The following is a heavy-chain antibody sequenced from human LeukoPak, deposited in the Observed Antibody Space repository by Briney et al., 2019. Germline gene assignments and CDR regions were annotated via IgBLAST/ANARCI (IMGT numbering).Heavy chain of an antibody. CDR1: GYTFTSYG. Sequence: ASVKVSCKASGYTFTSYGISWVRQAPGQGLEWMGWISAYNGNTNYAQKLQGRVTMTTDTSTSTAYMELRSLRSDDTAVYYCARDDRTSPSGWLTIRPSYYYYGMDVWGQGTTVTVSS. D-gene: IGHD5-24*01. J-gene: IGHJ6*02. V-gene: IGHV1-18*01. CDR3: ARDDRTSPSGWLTIRPSYYYYGMDV. CDR2: ISAYNGNT.